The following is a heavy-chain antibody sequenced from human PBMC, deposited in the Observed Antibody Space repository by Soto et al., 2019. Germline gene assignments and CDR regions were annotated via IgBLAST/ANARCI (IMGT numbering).Heavy chain of an antibody. CDR2: ISSSSSYI. V-gene: IGHV3-21*01. Sequence: GGSLRLSCAASGFTFSSYSMNWVRQAPGKGLEWVSSISSSSSYIYYADSVKGRFTISRDNAKNSLYLQMNSLRAEDTAVYYCARDGGLTGAPHDAFDIWGQGTMVTVSS. CDR1: GFTFSSYS. CDR3: ARDGGLTGAPHDAFDI. J-gene: IGHJ3*02. D-gene: IGHD7-27*01.